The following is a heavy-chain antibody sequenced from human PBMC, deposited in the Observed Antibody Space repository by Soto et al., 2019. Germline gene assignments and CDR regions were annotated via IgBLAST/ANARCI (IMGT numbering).Heavy chain of an antibody. CDR3: ATWHEREHAYDV. CDR1: GFTVSGNY. CDR2: IYSGGTT. V-gene: IGHV3-53*01. D-gene: IGHD1-1*01. J-gene: IGHJ3*01. Sequence: EVQLVESGGGLIQPGGSLRLSCAVSGFTVSGNYMSWVRQAPGKGLEWVAVIYSGGTTYYADSVKGRFTTSSDSSKTTVYLQMNDLRPDDTAVYYCATWHEREHAYDVWGQGTTVTVSS.